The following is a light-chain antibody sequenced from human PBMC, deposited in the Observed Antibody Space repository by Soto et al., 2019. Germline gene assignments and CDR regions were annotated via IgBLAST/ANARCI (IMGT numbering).Light chain of an antibody. J-gene: IGKJ2*01. CDR2: WAS. CDR1: QSVSYTSNSKNL. Sequence: DIVMTQSPDSLAVSLGERATINCKSSQSVSYTSNSKNLLAWCQQKPGQPPKLLIYWASTRESGVPDRFSGSGSGTDFTLTISSLQAEDVAVYYCHQYCNTPYTFGQGTKLEIK. CDR3: HQYCNTPYT. V-gene: IGKV4-1*01.